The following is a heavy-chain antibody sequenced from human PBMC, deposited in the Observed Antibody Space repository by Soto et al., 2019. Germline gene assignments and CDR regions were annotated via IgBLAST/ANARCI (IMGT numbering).Heavy chain of an antibody. J-gene: IGHJ4*02. CDR2: INPNSGGT. CDR3: ARPSHYDSSGYYDY. V-gene: IGHV1-2*04. D-gene: IGHD3-22*01. Sequence: ASVKVSCKASGYTFTGYYMHWVRQAPGQGLEWMGWINPNSGGTNYAQKFQGWVTMTRDTPISTAYMELSRLRSDDTAVYYCARPSHYDSSGYYDYWGQGTLVTVSS. CDR1: GYTFTGYY.